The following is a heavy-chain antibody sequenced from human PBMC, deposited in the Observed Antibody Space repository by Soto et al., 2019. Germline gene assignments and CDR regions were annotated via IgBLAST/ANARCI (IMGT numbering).Heavy chain of an antibody. V-gene: IGHV1-69*12. CDR3: ARQGECSGGSCSTPFDY. J-gene: IGHJ4*02. CDR2: IIPIFGTA. CDR1: GGTFSSYA. D-gene: IGHD2-15*01. Sequence: QVQLVQSGAEVKKPGSSVKVSCKASGGTFSSYAISWVRQAPGQGLEWMGGIIPIFGTANYAQKFQGRVTITADESTRTAYMELSSLRSEDTAGYYCARQGECSGGSCSTPFDYWGQGTLVTVSS.